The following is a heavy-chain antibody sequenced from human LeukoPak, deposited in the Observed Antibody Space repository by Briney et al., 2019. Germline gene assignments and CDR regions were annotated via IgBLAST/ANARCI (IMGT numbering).Heavy chain of an antibody. CDR1: GASISIYY. CDR3: ARGGRRNWFDP. J-gene: IGHJ5*02. V-gene: IGHV4-4*07. CDR2: IYTSGST. Sequence: SETLSLTCTVSGASISIYYWSWIRQPAGKGLEWIGRIYTSGSTNYNPSLKSRVTMSVDTSKNQFSLKLSSVTAADTAVYYCARGGRRNWFDPWGQGTLVTVSS. D-gene: IGHD3-10*01.